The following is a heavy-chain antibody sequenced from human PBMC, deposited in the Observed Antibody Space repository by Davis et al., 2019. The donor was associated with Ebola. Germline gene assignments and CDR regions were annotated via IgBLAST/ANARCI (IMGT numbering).Heavy chain of an antibody. Sequence: GESLKISCAASGFTFSGSAMHWVRQAPGKGLEWVSAISGSGGSTYYADSVKGRFTISRDNAKNSLYLQMNSLRAEDTAVYYCARHCSGGSCYSYYFDYWGQGTLVTVSS. CDR2: ISGSGGST. J-gene: IGHJ4*02. CDR1: GFTFSGSA. D-gene: IGHD2-15*01. V-gene: IGHV3-23*01. CDR3: ARHCSGGSCYSYYFDY.